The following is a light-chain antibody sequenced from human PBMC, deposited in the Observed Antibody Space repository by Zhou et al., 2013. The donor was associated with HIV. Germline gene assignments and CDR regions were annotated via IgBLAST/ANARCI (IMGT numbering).Light chain of an antibody. CDR3: QQTYTTQIT. Sequence: DIQLTQSPSFLSASVGDRVTITCRASQGISSYLAWYQQKPGKVPKLLIYLASTLQSGVPSRFTGSGSGTDFTLTIDSVQPDDFATYFCQQTYTTQITFGGGTKVEF. CDR2: LAS. J-gene: IGKJ4*01. V-gene: IGKV1-27*01. CDR1: QGISSY.